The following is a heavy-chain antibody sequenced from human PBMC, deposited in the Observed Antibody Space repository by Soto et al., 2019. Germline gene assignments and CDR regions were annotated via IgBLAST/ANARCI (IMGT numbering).Heavy chain of an antibody. D-gene: IGHD2-8*01. Sequence: ASVKVSCKASGYTFTSYGISWVRQAPGQGLEWMGWISAYNGNTNYARKLQGRVTMTTDTSTSTAYMELRSLRSDDTAVYYCARVMLGMVYAIPFVFDYWGQGTLVTVS. J-gene: IGHJ4*02. CDR1: GYTFTSYG. V-gene: IGHV1-18*04. CDR3: ARVMLGMVYAIPFVFDY. CDR2: ISAYNGNT.